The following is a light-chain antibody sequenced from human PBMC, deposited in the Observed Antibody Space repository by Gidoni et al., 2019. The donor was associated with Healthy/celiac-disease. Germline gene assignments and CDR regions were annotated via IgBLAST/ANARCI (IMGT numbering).Light chain of an antibody. J-gene: IGKJ4*01. CDR3: QQRSNWPPT. Sequence: EIVLTQSTATLSLSPGESATLSCRASQSVSSYLAWYQQKPGQAPRLLIYDASNRATGIPARFSGSGSGTDFTLTISSLEPEDFAVYYCQQRSNWPPTFGGGTKVEIK. V-gene: IGKV3-11*01. CDR2: DAS. CDR1: QSVSSY.